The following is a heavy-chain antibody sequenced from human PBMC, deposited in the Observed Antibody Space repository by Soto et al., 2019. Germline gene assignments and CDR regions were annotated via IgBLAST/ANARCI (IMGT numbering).Heavy chain of an antibody. V-gene: IGHV3-23*01. CDR3: AKDREGYCSSTSCSSYG. CDR1: GFTFSSYA. D-gene: IGHD2-2*01. CDR2: ISGSGGST. J-gene: IGHJ4*02. Sequence: PGGSLRLSCAASGFTFSSYAMSWVRQAPGKGLEWVSAISGSGGSTYYADPVKGRFTISRDNSKNTLYLQMNSLRAEDTAVYYCAKDREGYCSSTSCSSYGWGQGTLVTVSS.